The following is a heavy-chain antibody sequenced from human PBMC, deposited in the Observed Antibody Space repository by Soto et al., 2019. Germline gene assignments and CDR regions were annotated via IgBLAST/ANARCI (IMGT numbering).Heavy chain of an antibody. CDR1: GFTFSSYA. CDR3: AKNRVVWLFYPHLDY. CDR2: ISYDGSNK. D-gene: IGHD3-3*01. J-gene: IGHJ4*02. Sequence: PGGSLRLSCAASGFTFSSYAMHWVRQAPGKGLEWVAVISYDGSNKYYADSVKGRFTISRDNSKNTLYLQMNSLRAEDTAVYYCAKNRVVWLFYPHLDYWGQGTLVTVSS. V-gene: IGHV3-30*18.